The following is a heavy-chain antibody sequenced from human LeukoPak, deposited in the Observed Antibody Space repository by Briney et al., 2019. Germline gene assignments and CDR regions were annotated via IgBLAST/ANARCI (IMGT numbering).Heavy chain of an antibody. CDR2: INHSGST. CDR3: ARDRQPRIAAAGRGIGY. J-gene: IGHJ4*02. D-gene: IGHD6-13*01. CDR1: GGSFSGYY. V-gene: IGHV4-34*01. Sequence: SETLSPTCAVYGGSFSGYYWSWIRQPPGKGLEWIGEINHSGSTYYNPSLKSRVTISVDTSRNQFSLKLSSVTAADTAVYYCARDRQPRIAAAGRGIGYWGQGTLVTVSS.